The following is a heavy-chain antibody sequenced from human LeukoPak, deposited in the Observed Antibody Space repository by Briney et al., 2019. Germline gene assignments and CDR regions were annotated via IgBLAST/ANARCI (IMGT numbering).Heavy chain of an antibody. V-gene: IGHV3-53*01. Sequence: PGGSLRLSCAASGFTVSSNYMSSGRQAPGKGLEWVSVIYSGGSTYYADSVKGRFTISRDNSKNTLYLQMNSLRAEDTAVYYCSAPSGSYGGLTAFEIWGQGTMVTVSS. CDR1: GFTVSSNY. CDR3: SAPSGSYGGLTAFEI. CDR2: IYSGGST. J-gene: IGHJ3*02. D-gene: IGHD1-26*01.